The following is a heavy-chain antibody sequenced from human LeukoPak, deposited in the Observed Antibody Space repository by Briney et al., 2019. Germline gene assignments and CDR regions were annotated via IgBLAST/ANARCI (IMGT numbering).Heavy chain of an antibody. V-gene: IGHV3-23*01. CDR3: AKDWNLRSKNGYYFDY. Sequence: PGASLRLSCAASGFTFSSYAMSRVRQAPGKGLEWVSAISGSGGSTYYADSVKGRFTISRDNSKNTLYLQMNSLRAEDTAVYYCAKDWNLRSKNGYYFDYWGQGTLVTVSS. J-gene: IGHJ4*02. CDR2: ISGSGGST. D-gene: IGHD4-17*01. CDR1: GFTFSSYA.